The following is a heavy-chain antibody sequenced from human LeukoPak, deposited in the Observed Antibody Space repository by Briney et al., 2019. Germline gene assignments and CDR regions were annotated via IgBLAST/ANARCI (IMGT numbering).Heavy chain of an antibody. D-gene: IGHD6-13*01. J-gene: IGHJ4*02. Sequence: GGSLRLSCAASGFTFSGYWLTWVRQAPGKGLEGVANIKQDGSEKNYVDSVKGRFTISRDNAKNSLYLQMNSLRVEDTAVYYCAREESGYSSSWYRDFGYWGQGTLVTVSS. CDR1: GFTFSGYW. V-gene: IGHV3-7*03. CDR3: AREESGYSSSWYRDFGY. CDR2: IKQDGSEK.